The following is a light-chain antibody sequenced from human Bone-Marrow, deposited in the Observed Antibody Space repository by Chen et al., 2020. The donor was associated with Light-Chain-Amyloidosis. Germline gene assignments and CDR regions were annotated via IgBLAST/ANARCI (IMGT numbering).Light chain of an antibody. V-gene: IGKV3-20*01. CDR1: QTISSNY. CDR3: QQYGTSPLT. J-gene: IGKJ4*01. CDR2: GSS. Sequence: EIVLTQSPGTLSLSPGEGANHSCRASQTISSNYLNWYQETFGQAPRLLIYGSSSRATGIPDRFTGSGSGTDFTLTINRLEPEDFAMYYCQQYGTSPLTFGGGTKVEIK.